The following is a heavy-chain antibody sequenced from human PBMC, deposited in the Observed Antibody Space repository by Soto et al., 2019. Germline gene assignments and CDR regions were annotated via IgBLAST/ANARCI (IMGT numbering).Heavy chain of an antibody. CDR3: ARSYDTMEGYFDY. CDR1: GGSISSASYS. V-gene: IGHV4-31*03. D-gene: IGHD3-10*01. Sequence: QVQLQESGPGLVKPSQTLSLTCTVSGGSISSASYSWSWIRQHPGKGLEWIGYIYYSGTTYYNPSLKSRVTISIDTSKNQFSLKLSSVTAAETAVYYCARSYDTMEGYFDYWGQGTLVTVSS. CDR2: IYYSGTT. J-gene: IGHJ4*02.